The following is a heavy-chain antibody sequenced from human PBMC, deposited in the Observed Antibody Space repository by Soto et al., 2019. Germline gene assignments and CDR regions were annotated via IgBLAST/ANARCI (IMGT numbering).Heavy chain of an antibody. J-gene: IGHJ4*02. CDR3: ASHSSCWYRGSYFDY. V-gene: IGHV4-59*01. Sequence: SETLSLTCTVSGGSISSYYWSWIRQPPGKGLEWIGYIYYSGSTNYNPSLKSRVTISVDTSKNQLSLKLSSVTAADTAVYYCASHSSCWYRGSYFDYWGQGTLVTVSS. CDR2: IYYSGST. CDR1: GGSISSYY. D-gene: IGHD6-19*01.